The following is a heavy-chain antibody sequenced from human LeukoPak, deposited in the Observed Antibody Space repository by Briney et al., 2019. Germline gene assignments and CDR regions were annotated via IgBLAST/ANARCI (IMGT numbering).Heavy chain of an antibody. Sequence: GGSLRLSCEASGFTFIRYAMSWVRQAPGKGLEWVSTISGNGDSAYYADSVKGRFTISRDDSKNTLYLQMDSLRAEDTAVYYCPRKYDSSGYFDYWGQGTLVTVSS. CDR1: GFTFIRYA. CDR3: PRKYDSSGYFDY. J-gene: IGHJ4*02. V-gene: IGHV3-23*01. D-gene: IGHD3-22*01. CDR2: ISGNGDSA.